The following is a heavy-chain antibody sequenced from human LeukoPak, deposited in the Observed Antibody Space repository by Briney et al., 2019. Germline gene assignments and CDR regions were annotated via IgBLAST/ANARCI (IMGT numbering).Heavy chain of an antibody. CDR2: ISASGVDT. J-gene: IGHJ4*02. CDR1: GFSLSSYA. D-gene: IGHD3-10*01. V-gene: IGHV3-23*01. Sequence: PGGSLRLSCVASGFSLSSYATSWVRQAPGKGLEWVSSISASGVDTYYADSVKGRFTISRDTSKNTLNLQLNRLRDEDTAVYYCAKQLDTGNYYPTGDDYWGRGTLVTVSS. CDR3: AKQLDTGNYYPTGDDY.